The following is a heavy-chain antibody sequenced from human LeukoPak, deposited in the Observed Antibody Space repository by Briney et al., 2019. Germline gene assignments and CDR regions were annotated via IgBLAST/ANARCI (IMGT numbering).Heavy chain of an antibody. D-gene: IGHD6-19*01. CDR1: GFTFSSYG. CDR3: AKDQSIAVAGFFDY. J-gene: IGHJ4*02. V-gene: IGHV3-30*18. Sequence: PGGSLRLSCAASGFTFSSYGMHWVRQAPGKGLEWLADISYDGSNKYYADSVKGRFTISRDNSKNTLYLQMNSLRAEDTAAYYCAKDQSIAVAGFFDYWSQGTLVTVSS. CDR2: ISYDGSNK.